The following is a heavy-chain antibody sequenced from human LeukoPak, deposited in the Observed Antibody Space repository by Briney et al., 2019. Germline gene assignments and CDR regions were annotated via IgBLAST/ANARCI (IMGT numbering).Heavy chain of an antibody. V-gene: IGHV4-34*01. D-gene: IGHD2/OR15-2a*01. CDR1: GGSFSGYY. CDR2: INHSGST. Sequence: SETLSLTCAVYGGSFSGYYWSWIRQPPGKGLEWIGEINHSGSTNYNPSLKSRVTISVDTSKNQFSLKLSSVTAADTAVYYCARGTDFYVLDAFDIWGQGTMVTVSS. CDR3: ARGTDFYVLDAFDI. J-gene: IGHJ3*02.